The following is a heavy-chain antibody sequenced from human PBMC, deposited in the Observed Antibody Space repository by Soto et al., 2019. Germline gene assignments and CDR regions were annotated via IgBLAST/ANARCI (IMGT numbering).Heavy chain of an antibody. J-gene: IGHJ6*02. D-gene: IGHD1-26*01. CDR1: GGSFVGYY. CDR2: IDHSGST. Sequence: AETLSLTYAVYGGSFVGYYWNCIRHPPYKWLEWIGAIDHSGSTNYNPSLKSLVTISVDTSKNEVSLKLSSVTAGDTAVNYFARGSGTTRRRYYYYYGMYVWGRESTVAVSS. V-gene: IGHV4-34*01. CDR3: ARGSGTTRRRYYYYYGMYV.